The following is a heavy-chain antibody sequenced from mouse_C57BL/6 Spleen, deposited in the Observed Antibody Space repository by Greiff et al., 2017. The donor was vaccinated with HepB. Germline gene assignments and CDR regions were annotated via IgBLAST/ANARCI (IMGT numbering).Heavy chain of an antibody. Sequence: EVKLVESGGGLVQPGGSLKLSCAASGFTFSDYYMSWVRQTPEKRLEWVAYISNGGCSTYYPDTVQGRFTISRDNAKNTLYLQMSRLKSEDTAIDYCARHPCYGSSYGYAMEDWGQGTSVTVSS. D-gene: IGHD1-1*01. CDR1: GFTFSDYY. CDR3: ARHPCYGSSYGYAMED. V-gene: IGHV5-12*01. CDR2: ISNGGCST. J-gene: IGHJ4*01.